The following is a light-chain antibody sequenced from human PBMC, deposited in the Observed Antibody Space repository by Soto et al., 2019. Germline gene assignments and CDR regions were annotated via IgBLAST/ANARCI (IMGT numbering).Light chain of an antibody. V-gene: IGKV1-5*01. CDR3: QQYNTDSPWT. CDR1: QSISGG. J-gene: IGKJ1*01. CDR2: DVS. Sequence: DIQLTQSPSSLSASVGDRVSITCRASQSISGGLAWDQKKPEKAPRLLIYDVSGLQSGVPSRFSGSGSGTEFTLTVSNLHLEDFATYYCQQYNTDSPWTFGQGTKVEIK.